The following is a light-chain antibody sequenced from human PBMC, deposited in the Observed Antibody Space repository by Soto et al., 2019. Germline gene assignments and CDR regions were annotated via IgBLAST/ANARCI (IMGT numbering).Light chain of an antibody. CDR1: SSDLGDYNY. CDR2: EVS. J-gene: IGLJ2*01. Sequence: QSALTQPASVSGSPGQSITISCTGTSSDLGDYNYVSWYQQHPGKAPKLMIYEVSNWPSGVSDRFSGSKSGNTASLTISGLKAEDEADYYCSSYTRASTSVVFGGGTKLTVL. CDR3: SSYTRASTSVV. V-gene: IGLV2-14*01.